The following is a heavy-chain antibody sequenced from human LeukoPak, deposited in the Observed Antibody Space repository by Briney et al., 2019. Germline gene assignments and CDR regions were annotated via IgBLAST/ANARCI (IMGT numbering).Heavy chain of an antibody. CDR3: ARQDYGDYFHDY. CDR1: GGSISSSSYY. J-gene: IGHJ4*02. D-gene: IGHD4-17*01. Sequence: SETLSLTCTVSGGSISSSSYYWGWIRQPPGKGLEWIGSIYYSGSAYYNPPLRGRVTISVDTSKNQFSLKLSSVTAADTAVYYCARQDYGDYFHDYWGQGTLVTVPS. V-gene: IGHV4-39*01. CDR2: IYYSGSA.